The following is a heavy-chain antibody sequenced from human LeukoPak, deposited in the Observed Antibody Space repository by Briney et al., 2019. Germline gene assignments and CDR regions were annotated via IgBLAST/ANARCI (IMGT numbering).Heavy chain of an antibody. D-gene: IGHD2/OR15-2a*01. CDR1: GFTFSTSS. Sequence: GGSLRLSCAASGFTFSTSSMNCVRQAPGKGLEWVSSMTSSSTYIYYADSMKGRFTISRDNAKNSLYLQMNSLRADDTAVYYCARAPSAENYFPWYFDLWGRGTLVTVSS. J-gene: IGHJ2*01. CDR2: MTSSSTYI. V-gene: IGHV3-21*01. CDR3: ARAPSAENYFPWYFDL.